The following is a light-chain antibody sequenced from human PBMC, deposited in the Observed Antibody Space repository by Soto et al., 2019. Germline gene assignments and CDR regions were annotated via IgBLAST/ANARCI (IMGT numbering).Light chain of an antibody. Sequence: QSALTQPASVSWSPGQSITISCTGTSSDVGGYNSVSWYQQHPGKAPKLMIYDVFTRPSGVSNRFSGSKSGNTASLTISALQAEDEADYYCTSWTSTSTYVFGSGTKVTVL. CDR3: TSWTSTSTYV. V-gene: IGLV2-14*03. J-gene: IGLJ1*01. CDR1: SSDVGGYNS. CDR2: DVF.